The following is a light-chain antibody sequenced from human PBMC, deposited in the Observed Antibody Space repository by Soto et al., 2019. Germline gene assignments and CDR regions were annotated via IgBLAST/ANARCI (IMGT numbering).Light chain of an antibody. CDR3: QQYRYWPLT. CDR2: DAS. J-gene: IGKJ1*01. CDR1: QSVSTY. V-gene: IGKV3-11*01. Sequence: EIVLTQSPATLSLSPGERATLSCRASQSVSTYVTYLAWYQQKPGQAPRLLIYDASNRATGIPARFSGSGSGTDFSLIISSLQSDDFAVYYCQQYRYWPLTFGQGTKVDIK.